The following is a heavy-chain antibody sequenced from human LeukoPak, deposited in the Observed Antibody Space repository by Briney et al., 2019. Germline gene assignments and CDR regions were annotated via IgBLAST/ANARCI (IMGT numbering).Heavy chain of an antibody. CDR2: IHYSGST. CDR3: ARVTGYTIEDYFDY. V-gene: IGHV4-59*01. CDR1: GGSISSYY. Sequence: SETLSLTCAVSGGSISSYYWSWIRQPPGKGLEWIGYIHYSGSTTYNPSLKSRVTISVDTSKNQFSLKLRSVTAADTAVYYCARVTGYTIEDYFDYWGQGTLVTVSS. J-gene: IGHJ4*02. D-gene: IGHD3-9*01.